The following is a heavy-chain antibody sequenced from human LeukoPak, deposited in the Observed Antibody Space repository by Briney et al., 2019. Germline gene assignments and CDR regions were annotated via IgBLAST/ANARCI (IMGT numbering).Heavy chain of an antibody. CDR1: GDSVSSNSAA. D-gene: IGHD3-3*01. CDR2: TYYRSKWYS. V-gene: IGHV6-1*01. CDR3: AREGFGGYYDFWSGYFY. Sequence: SQTLSLTCAISGDSVSSNSAAWNWIRQSPSRGLEWLGRTYYRSKWYSDYTVSVKGRITINPDTSKNQFSLRLNSVTPEDTAVYYCAREGFGGYYDFWSGYFYWGQGTLVTVSS. J-gene: IGHJ4*02.